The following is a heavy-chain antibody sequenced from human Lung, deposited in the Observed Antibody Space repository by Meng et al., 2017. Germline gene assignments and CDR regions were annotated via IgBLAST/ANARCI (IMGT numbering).Heavy chain of an antibody. CDR3: ARGPYYYYDTTGYYNWFDP. Sequence: QVQLVQSVAEVKKPGASVKVSCKTSGYTFTSHGISWVRQAPGQGLEWMGWISAHSGNTNYAQKIKGRVTMTTDTATSTVYMELRSLRPDDTAVYYCARGPYYYYDTTGYYNWFDPWGQGTLVTVSS. CDR2: ISAHSGNT. D-gene: IGHD3-22*01. J-gene: IGHJ5*02. CDR1: GYTFTSHG. V-gene: IGHV1-18*04.